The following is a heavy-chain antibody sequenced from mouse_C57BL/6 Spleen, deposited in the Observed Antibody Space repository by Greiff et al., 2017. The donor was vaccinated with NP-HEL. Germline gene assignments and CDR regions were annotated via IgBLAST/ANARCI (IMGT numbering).Heavy chain of an antibody. J-gene: IGHJ4*01. Sequence: QVQLQQSGAELVRPGASVKLSCKASGYTFTDYYINWVKQRPGQGLEWIARIYPGSGNTYYNEKFKGKATLTAEKSSSTAYMQLSSLTSEDSAVYFCARGGYYGSSYGAMDYWGQGTSVTVSS. CDR1: GYTFTDYY. CDR3: ARGGYYGSSYGAMDY. CDR2: IYPGSGNT. V-gene: IGHV1-76*01. D-gene: IGHD1-1*01.